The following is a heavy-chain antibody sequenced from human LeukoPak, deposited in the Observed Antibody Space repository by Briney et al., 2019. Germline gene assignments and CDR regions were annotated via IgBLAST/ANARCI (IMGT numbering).Heavy chain of an antibody. D-gene: IGHD2-15*01. J-gene: IGHJ4*02. CDR1: GGSISSYY. CDR2: IYTSGST. V-gene: IGHV4-4*07. CDR3: ARFGGYCSGGSCYYYFDY. Sequence: PSETLSLTCTVSGGSISSYYWSWIRQPAGKGLEWIGRIYTSGSTNYNPSLKSRVTMSVDTSKNQFSLKLSSVTAADTAVYYCARFGGYCSGGSCYYYFDYWGQGTLVTVSS.